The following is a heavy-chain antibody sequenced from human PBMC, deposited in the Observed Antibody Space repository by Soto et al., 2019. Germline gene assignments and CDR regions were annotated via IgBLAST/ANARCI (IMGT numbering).Heavy chain of an antibody. CDR3: ARQITMIRYSSQTSGVLDY. D-gene: IGHD3-22*01. J-gene: IGHJ4*03. CDR1: GLVFSTYA. V-gene: IGHV3-23*01. Sequence: GGSLRLSCATSGLVFSTYAMSWVRQAPGKGPEWVSGISASGGRAFYADSVKGRFTISRDKSKNMLFLDMNSLRSEDTAVYYCARQITMIRYSSQTSGVLDYWGQGIMVTVSS. CDR2: ISASGGRA.